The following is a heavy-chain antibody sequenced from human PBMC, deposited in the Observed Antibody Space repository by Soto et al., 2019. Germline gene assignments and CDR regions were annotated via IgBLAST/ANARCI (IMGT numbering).Heavy chain of an antibody. CDR1: GFTFSSYA. CDR3: AKERISSGSTGGNWFDP. J-gene: IGHJ5*02. Sequence: GGSLRLSCAASGFTFSSYAMSWVRQAPGKGLEWVSAISGSGGSTYYADSVKGRFTISRDNSKNTLYLQMNSLRAEDTAVYYCAKERISSGSTGGNWFDPWGQGTLVTVSS. D-gene: IGHD3-22*01. V-gene: IGHV3-23*01. CDR2: ISGSGGST.